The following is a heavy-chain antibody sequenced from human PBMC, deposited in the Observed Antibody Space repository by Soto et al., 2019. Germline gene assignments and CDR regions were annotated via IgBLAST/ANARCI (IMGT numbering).Heavy chain of an antibody. J-gene: IGHJ4*02. V-gene: IGHV3-23*01. CDR2: ISDIGGTT. CDR1: GFTFSSYA. Sequence: PGGSLRLSCAASGFTFSSYAMNWVRQAPGKGLEWVSAISDIGGTTYYADSVKGRFTISRDNSKNTLYLQMNSLRAEDTAVYYCAKVRLRGYSYVPYYLDYWGQGTLVTVSS. CDR3: AKVRLRGYSYVPYYLDY. D-gene: IGHD5-18*01.